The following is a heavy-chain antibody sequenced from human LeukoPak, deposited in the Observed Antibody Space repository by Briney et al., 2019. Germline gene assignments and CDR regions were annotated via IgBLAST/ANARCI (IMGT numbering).Heavy chain of an antibody. CDR2: ITGSGGTT. J-gene: IGHJ6*02. D-gene: IGHD6-6*01. CDR3: AKYRTAPPYGLDV. CDR1: GFTFSTYA. Sequence: GGSLRLSCAASGFTFSTYAMNWVRQAPGKGLEWVLGITGSGGTTWYADSVRGRFAISRDNSKNTLYLQLNSLRAEDTATYYCAKYRTAPPYGLDVWGQGTTVTVSS. V-gene: IGHV3-23*01.